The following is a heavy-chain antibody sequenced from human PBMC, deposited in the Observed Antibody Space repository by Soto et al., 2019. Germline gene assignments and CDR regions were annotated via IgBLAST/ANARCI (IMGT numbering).Heavy chain of an antibody. V-gene: IGHV4-39*01. D-gene: IGHD3-22*01. Sequence: SETLSLTCTVSGGSTSSSNYYWGWIRQPPGKGLEWIGSIYYSGSTYYNPSLKSRVTISVDTSKNQFSLKLSSVTAADTAVYYCARPRAQYYYDCSDDYGMDVWGQGTTVTVSS. CDR2: IYYSGST. CDR1: GGSTSSSNYY. CDR3: ARPRAQYYYDCSDDYGMDV. J-gene: IGHJ6*02.